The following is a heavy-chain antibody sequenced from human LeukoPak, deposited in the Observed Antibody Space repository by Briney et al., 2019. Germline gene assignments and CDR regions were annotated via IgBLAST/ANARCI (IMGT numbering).Heavy chain of an antibody. V-gene: IGHV1-18*01. Sequence: GASVKVSCKASGYTFTSYGISWVRQAPGQGLEWMGWISAYNGNTNYAQKLQGRVTMTTDTSTSTAYMELRSLRSDDTAVYYCARDSRMVRGVITYYGMDVWGQGTTVTVSS. CDR3: ARDSRMVRGVITYYGMDV. CDR2: ISAYNGNT. CDR1: GYTFTSYG. J-gene: IGHJ6*02. D-gene: IGHD3-10*01.